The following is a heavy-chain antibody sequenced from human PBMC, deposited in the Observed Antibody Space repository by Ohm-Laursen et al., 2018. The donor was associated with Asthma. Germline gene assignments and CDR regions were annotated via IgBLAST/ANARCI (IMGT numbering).Heavy chain of an antibody. CDR2: IWYDGSNK. CDR3: ARAGGITIFGVVINYYGMDV. Sequence: RSLRLSCSASGFTFSSYGMHWVRQAPGKGLEWVAVIWYDGSNKYYADSVKGRFTISRDNSKNTLYLQMNSLRAEDTAVYYCARAGGITIFGVVINYYGMDVWGQGTTVTVSS. CDR1: GFTFSSYG. D-gene: IGHD3-3*01. V-gene: IGHV3-33*01. J-gene: IGHJ6*02.